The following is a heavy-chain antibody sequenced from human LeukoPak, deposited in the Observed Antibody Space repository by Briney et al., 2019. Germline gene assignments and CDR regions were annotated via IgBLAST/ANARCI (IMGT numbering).Heavy chain of an antibody. V-gene: IGHV4-61*05. CDR1: GGSISSNNYY. CDR3: ARGRGSSWYYFDY. Sequence: SEILSLTCTVSGGSISSNNYYWGWIRQPPGKGLEWIGRIYTSGNTNYNPSLKGRVTMSVDTSKNQFSLNLSSVTAADTAVYYCARGRGSSWYYFDYWGQGTLVTVSS. J-gene: IGHJ4*02. D-gene: IGHD6-13*01. CDR2: IYTSGNT.